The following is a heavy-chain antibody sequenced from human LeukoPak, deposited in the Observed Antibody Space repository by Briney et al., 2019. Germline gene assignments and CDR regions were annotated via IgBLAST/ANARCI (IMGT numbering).Heavy chain of an antibody. CDR1: GFTFSSYS. D-gene: IGHD3-22*01. CDR2: ISSSSSTI. V-gene: IGHV3-48*01. Sequence: GGSLRLSCAASGFTFSSYSMNWVRQAPGKGLEWVSYISSSSSTIYYADSVKGRFTISRDNAKNSLYLQMNSLRAEDTAVYYCARDGYYYDSSGYRDYWGQGTLVTVSS. CDR3: ARDGYYYDSSGYRDY. J-gene: IGHJ4*02.